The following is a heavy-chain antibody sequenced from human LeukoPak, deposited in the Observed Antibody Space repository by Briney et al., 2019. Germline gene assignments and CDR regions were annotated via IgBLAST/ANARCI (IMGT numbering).Heavy chain of an antibody. CDR3: AKSRYYDSSGYYSLTLDY. V-gene: IGHV3-23*01. Sequence: PGGSLRLSCAASGFTFSSYAMSWVRQAPGKGLEWVSAISGSGGSTYYADSVKGRFTISRDNSKNTLYLQMNSLRAEDTAVYYCAKSRYYDSSGYYSLTLDYWGQGTLVTVSS. D-gene: IGHD3-22*01. CDR2: ISGSGGST. CDR1: GFTFSSYA. J-gene: IGHJ4*02.